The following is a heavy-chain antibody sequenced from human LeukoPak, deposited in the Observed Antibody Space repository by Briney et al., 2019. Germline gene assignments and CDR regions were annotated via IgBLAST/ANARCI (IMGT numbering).Heavy chain of an antibody. CDR3: ARDERKYYGDYVSYWYFDL. Sequence: GASVKVSCKASGYTFTSYGISWVRQAPGQGLEWMGWISAYNGNTNYAQKLQGRVTMTTDTSTSTAYMELRSLRSDDTAVYYCARDERKYYGDYVSYWYFDLWGRGTLVTVSS. CDR2: ISAYNGNT. D-gene: IGHD4-17*01. J-gene: IGHJ2*01. V-gene: IGHV1-18*01. CDR1: GYTFTSYG.